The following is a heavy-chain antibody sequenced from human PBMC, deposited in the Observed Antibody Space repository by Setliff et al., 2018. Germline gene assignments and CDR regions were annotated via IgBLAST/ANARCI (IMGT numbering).Heavy chain of an antibody. Sequence: SETLSLTCSVSGGSITRRTYSWGWVRQPPGKGLEWIGKVDFSGTTYYNLSLKSRVTISVDTTKNHFSLSLTSVTAADTSLYYCVSGTGFTKEPFDYWGPGILGTSPQ. J-gene: IGHJ4*02. CDR2: VDFSGTT. CDR1: GGSITRRTYS. CDR3: VSGTGFTKEPFDY. V-gene: IGHV4-39*02. D-gene: IGHD3-9*01.